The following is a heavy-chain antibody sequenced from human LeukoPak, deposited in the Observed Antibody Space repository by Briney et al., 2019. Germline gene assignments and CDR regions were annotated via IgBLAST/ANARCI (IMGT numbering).Heavy chain of an antibody. CDR1: GFTFSSYE. CDR3: ARAYYDSYYYYYMDV. CDR2: ISSSGSTI. V-gene: IGHV3-48*03. J-gene: IGHJ6*03. D-gene: IGHD3-9*01. Sequence: GGSLRLSCAASGFTFSSYEMNWVRQAPGKGLEWVSYISSSGSTIYYADSVKGRFTISRDNAKNSLYLQMNSLRAEDTAVYYCARAYYDSYYYYYMDVWGKGTTVTISS.